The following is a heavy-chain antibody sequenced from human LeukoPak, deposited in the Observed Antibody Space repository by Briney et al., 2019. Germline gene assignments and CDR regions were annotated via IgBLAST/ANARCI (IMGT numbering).Heavy chain of an antibody. CDR2: IYPGDSDI. V-gene: IGHV5-51*01. CDR3: ARHSSGWYPFDY. CDR1: GYSFNSYW. Sequence: GESLKISCKGSGYSFNSYWIDWVRQMPGKGLEWVGSIYPGDSDIRYSPSFQGQVTISADRSISTAYLQWSSLKASDTAMYYCARHSSGWYPFDYWGQGTLVTVSS. J-gene: IGHJ4*02. D-gene: IGHD6-19*01.